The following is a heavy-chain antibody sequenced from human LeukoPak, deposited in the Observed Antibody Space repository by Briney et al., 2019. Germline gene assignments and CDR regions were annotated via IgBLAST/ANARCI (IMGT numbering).Heavy chain of an antibody. CDR2: IKSKTDGGTT. D-gene: IGHD6-19*01. CDR1: GFTFSNAW. CDR3: TTPGPIAVAGRGAMIDY. V-gene: IGHV3-15*01. J-gene: IGHJ4*02. Sequence: GVPLRLSCAASGFTFSNAWMSWVRHAPGKGLESVGRIKSKTDGGTTDYAAPVKGRFTISRDDSKNTLYLQMNSLKTEDTAVYHCTTPGPIAVAGRGAMIDYWGQGTLVTVSS.